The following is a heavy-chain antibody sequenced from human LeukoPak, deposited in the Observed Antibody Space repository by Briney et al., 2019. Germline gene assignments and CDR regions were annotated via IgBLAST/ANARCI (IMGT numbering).Heavy chain of an antibody. D-gene: IGHD5-24*01. CDR2: INPIVDTA. J-gene: IGHJ5*02. Sequence: SVKVSCKTPVGTFSSHAITWVRQAPGQGLEWMGRINPIVDTANYAQKFHDRVTITADKSTTTVYLVLNDLTPDDTAVYFCARLSNGYSSGMYNWFDPWGQGTLVTVSS. CDR3: ARLSNGYSSGMYNWFDP. CDR1: VGTFSSHA. V-gene: IGHV1-69*04.